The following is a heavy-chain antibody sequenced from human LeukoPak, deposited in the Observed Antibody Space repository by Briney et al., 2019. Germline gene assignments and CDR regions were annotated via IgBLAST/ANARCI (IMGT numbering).Heavy chain of an antibody. CDR2: IYYSGST. J-gene: IGHJ4*02. CDR1: GGSISNYY. Sequence: PSETLSLTCTVSGGSISNYYYSWIRQPPGKGLEWIGYIYYSGSTNYNPSLKSRVTLSVDTSKNQSSLKLSSVTAADTAVYYCARLDSSGWGYFDYWGQGTLVTVSS. V-gene: IGHV4-59*01. CDR3: ARLDSSGWGYFDY. D-gene: IGHD6-19*01.